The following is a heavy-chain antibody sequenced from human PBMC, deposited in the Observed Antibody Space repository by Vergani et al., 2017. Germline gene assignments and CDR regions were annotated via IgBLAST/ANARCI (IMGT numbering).Heavy chain of an antibody. CDR2: IGSSNIYM. V-gene: IGHV3-21*01. Sequence: EVKLVESGGGLVKPGGSLRPSCAASGFTFSTYSMNWVRQAPGKGLQWVSSIGSSNIYMYYADSVKGRFTISRDNAKNSLYLQMNSLRAEDTAVYYCARGAGFDWTPSNSDYWGQGTLVTVSS. CDR3: ARGAGFDWTPSNSDY. J-gene: IGHJ4*02. D-gene: IGHD3-9*01. CDR1: GFTFSTYS.